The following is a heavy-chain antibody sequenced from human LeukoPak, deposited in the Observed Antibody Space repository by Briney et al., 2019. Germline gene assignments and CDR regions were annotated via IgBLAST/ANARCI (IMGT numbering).Heavy chain of an antibody. J-gene: IGHJ4*02. CDR3: ARKFTYGPTIDY. CDR2: ISYDGSNK. V-gene: IGHV3-30-3*01. Sequence: PGGSLRLSCEASGFTFINYAMDWVRRAPGKGLEWVALISYDGSNKYYADSVKGRFTISRDNSKNTLYLQMNSLRTEDTAVYYCARKFTYGPTIDYWGQGTLVTVSS. CDR1: GFTFINYA. D-gene: IGHD3-10*01.